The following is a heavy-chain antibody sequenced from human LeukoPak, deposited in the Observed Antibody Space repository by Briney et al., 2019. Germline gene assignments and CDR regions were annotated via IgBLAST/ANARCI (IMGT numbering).Heavy chain of an antibody. CDR1: GGTFSSYA. J-gene: IGHJ4*02. D-gene: IGHD3-3*01. CDR3: ARDAGTIFGVVIIRPSYFDY. CDR2: IIPILGIA. V-gene: IGHV1-69*04. Sequence: PVKVSCKASGGTFSSYAISWVRQAPGQGLEWMGRIIPILGIANYAQKFQGRVTITADKSTSTAYMEPSSLRSEDTAVYYCARDAGTIFGVVIIRPSYFDYWGQGTLVTVSS.